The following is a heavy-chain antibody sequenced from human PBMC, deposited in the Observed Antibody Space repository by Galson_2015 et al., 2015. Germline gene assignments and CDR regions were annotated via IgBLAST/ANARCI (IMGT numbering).Heavy chain of an antibody. CDR1: GFTFSSYS. D-gene: IGHD6-13*01. Sequence: SLRLSCAASGFTFSSYSMNWVRQAPGKGLEWVSSISSSSSYIYYADSVKGRFTISRDNAKNSLYLQMNSLTAEDTAVYYCARNLRIAAAGQHFDFWGQGTLVTVSP. CDR3: ARNLRIAAAGQHFDF. CDR2: ISSSSSYI. J-gene: IGHJ4*02. V-gene: IGHV3-21*01.